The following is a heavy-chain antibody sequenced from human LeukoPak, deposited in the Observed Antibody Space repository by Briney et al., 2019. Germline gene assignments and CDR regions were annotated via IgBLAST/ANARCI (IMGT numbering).Heavy chain of an antibody. CDR2: IYYSGST. D-gene: IGHD3-10*01. CDR1: GGSISSYY. Sequence: NPSETLSLTCTVSGGSISSYYWSWIRQPPGKGLEWIGYIYYSGSTNYNPSLKSRVTISVDTSKNQFSLKLSSVTAADTAVYYCARKLVRDYGACGMDVWGQGTTVTVSS. V-gene: IGHV4-59*08. CDR3: ARKLVRDYGACGMDV. J-gene: IGHJ6*02.